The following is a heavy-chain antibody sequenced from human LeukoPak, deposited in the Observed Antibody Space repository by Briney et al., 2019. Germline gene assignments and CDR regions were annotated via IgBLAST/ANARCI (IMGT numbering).Heavy chain of an antibody. CDR2: IKKGESEK. Sequence: PGGSLRLSCVVSGFTFSDYWMSWVRQAPGKRLEWVANIKKGESEKYYVESVKGRFTISRDNARNSLYLHMNSLRAEDTALYYCARDKIVGATKFDYWGQGTQVTVSS. V-gene: IGHV3-7*01. CDR1: GFTFSDYW. D-gene: IGHD1-26*01. J-gene: IGHJ4*02. CDR3: ARDKIVGATKFDY.